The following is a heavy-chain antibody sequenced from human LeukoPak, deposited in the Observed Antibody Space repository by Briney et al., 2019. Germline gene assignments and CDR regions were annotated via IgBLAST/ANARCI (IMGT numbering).Heavy chain of an antibody. J-gene: IGHJ4*02. V-gene: IGHV3-23*01. CDR1: GFTFSSYA. D-gene: IGHD4-23*01. CDR2: IVGGAVTK. CDR3: ARDPRRKATVVTPMAFDY. Sequence: PGGSLRLSRVASGFTFSSYAMSWVRQAPGKGLEWVSGIVGGAVTKYYADSVKGRFTISRDNSKNTLSLQMTSLRAEDTAVYYCARDPRRKATVVTPMAFDYWGQGTLVTVSS.